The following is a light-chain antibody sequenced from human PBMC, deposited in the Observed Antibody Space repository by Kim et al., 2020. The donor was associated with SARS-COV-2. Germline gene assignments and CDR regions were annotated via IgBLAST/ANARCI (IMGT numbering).Light chain of an antibody. Sequence: GQRVTISYAGRSSNIGNNFVYWYQQVPGTAPKLIIYSNSRRPSGVPDRFSGSKSGTSASLAISGLRSADGADYYCSAWDDSLSTVVFGGGTKVTVL. CDR1: SSNIGNNF. CDR2: SNS. CDR3: SAWDDSLSTVV. J-gene: IGLJ6*01. V-gene: IGLV1-47*02.